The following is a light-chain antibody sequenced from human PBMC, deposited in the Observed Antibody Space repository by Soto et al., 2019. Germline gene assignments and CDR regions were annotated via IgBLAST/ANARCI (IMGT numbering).Light chain of an antibody. J-gene: IGKJ1*01. CDR3: QQYGSSPQT. CDR1: QSVSSSY. V-gene: IGKV3-20*01. Sequence: EIMLTQSPGTLSLYPGERATLSCRASQSVSSSYLAWYQQKPGQAPRLLIYGASSRATGIPDRFSGSGSGTDFTLTISRLEPEDFAVYYCQQYGSSPQTFGQGTMVDIK. CDR2: GAS.